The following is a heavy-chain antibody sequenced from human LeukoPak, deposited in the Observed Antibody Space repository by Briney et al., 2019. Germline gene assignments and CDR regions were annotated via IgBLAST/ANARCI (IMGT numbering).Heavy chain of an antibody. Sequence: PGGSLRLSCAASGFTFRNYFMSWVRQTPGKGLEWVANIKQDGSGKYYVDPVEGRFTISRDNARNLLFLQMNSLRPEDTAVYYCAITLVRGVLNHPGYWGRGTLVTVSS. CDR1: GFTFRNYF. J-gene: IGHJ4*02. D-gene: IGHD3-10*01. CDR3: AITLVRGVLNHPGY. CDR2: IKQDGSGK. V-gene: IGHV3-7*02.